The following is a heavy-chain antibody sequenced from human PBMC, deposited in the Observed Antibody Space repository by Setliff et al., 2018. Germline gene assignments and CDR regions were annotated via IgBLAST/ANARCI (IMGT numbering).Heavy chain of an antibody. Sequence: ASVKVSCKASGYIFNTFGISWVRRAPGQGLEWMGWISPVYGIANYARKFQGRVTIITDEFTGTAYMELSSLRTEDTAVYYCAREGVDIRSSTDYRYYMDVWGKGTTVTVSS. CDR2: ISPVYGIA. CDR1: GYIFNTFG. CDR3: AREGVDIRSSTDYRYYMDV. J-gene: IGHJ6*03. D-gene: IGHD5-12*01. V-gene: IGHV1-69*05.